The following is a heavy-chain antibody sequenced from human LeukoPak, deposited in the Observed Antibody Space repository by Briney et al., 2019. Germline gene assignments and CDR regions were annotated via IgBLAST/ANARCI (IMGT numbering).Heavy chain of an antibody. V-gene: IGHV3-23*01. CDR2: ISGSGGST. D-gene: IGHD2-15*01. CDR3: AWVLHDAFDI. CDR1: GFTFSSYA. Sequence: PGGSLRLSCAASGFTFSSYAMSWVRQSPGKGLEWVSAISGSGGSTYYADSVKGRFSISRDNYKNTLYLQMNSLGAEDTAVYYCAWVLHDAFDIWGQGTMVTVSS. J-gene: IGHJ3*02.